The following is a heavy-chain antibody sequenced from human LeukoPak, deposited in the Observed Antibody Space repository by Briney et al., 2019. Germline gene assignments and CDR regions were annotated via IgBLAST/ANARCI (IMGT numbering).Heavy chain of an antibody. CDR3: AINIAAAGTFDY. CDR2: ISSSGSTI. V-gene: IGHV3-11*01. Sequence: GGSPRLSCAASGFTFSDYYMSWIRQAPGKGLEWVSYISSSGSTIYYADSVKGRFTISRDNAKNSLYLQMNSLRAEDTAVYYCAINIAAAGTFDYWGQGTLVTVSS. J-gene: IGHJ4*02. D-gene: IGHD6-13*01. CDR1: GFTFSDYY.